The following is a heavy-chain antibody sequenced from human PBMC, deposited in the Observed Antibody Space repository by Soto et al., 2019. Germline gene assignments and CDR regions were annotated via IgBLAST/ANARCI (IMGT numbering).Heavy chain of an antibody. CDR3: ARDGDGYNN. J-gene: IGHJ4*02. V-gene: IGHV4-61*01. CDR2: IYSSGGT. CDR1: GGSVTSGSYY. D-gene: IGHD5-12*01. Sequence: QVQLQESGPGLVKPSETLSLTCSVSGGSVTSGSYYWSWIRQPPGKGLEWIGYIYSSGGTSYNPSLKGRVTISVDTSKNQFSLKLTSVTAADTAVYYCARDGDGYNNWGQGTLVTVSS.